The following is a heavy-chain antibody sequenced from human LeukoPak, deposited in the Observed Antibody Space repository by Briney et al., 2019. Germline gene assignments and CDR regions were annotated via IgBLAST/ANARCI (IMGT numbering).Heavy chain of an antibody. D-gene: IGHD6-19*01. Sequence: SETLSLTCGVSGGSISSYYWSWIRQPPGKGLEWIGYISYSGSTNYNPSLKSRVTISVDTSKNQFSLKLSSVTAADTAVYYCARHLSGWYPYFGFWGQGTLVTVSS. CDR2: ISYSGST. CDR3: ARHLSGWYPYFGF. CDR1: GGSISSYY. J-gene: IGHJ4*02. V-gene: IGHV4-59*08.